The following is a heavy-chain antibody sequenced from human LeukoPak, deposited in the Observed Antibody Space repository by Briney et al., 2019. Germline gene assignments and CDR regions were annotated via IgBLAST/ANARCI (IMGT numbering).Heavy chain of an antibody. CDR1: GFTFSSYW. J-gene: IGHJ4*02. CDR3: ARISLLWFGELLGPPGFDY. CDR2: IKTDGGST. Sequence: SGGSLRLSCAASGFTFSSYWMHWVRQAPGKGLVWVSRIKTDGGSTSYADSVKGRFTISRDNAKNTLYLQMNSLRAEDTAVYYCARISLLWFGELLGPPGFDYWGQGTLVTVSS. V-gene: IGHV3-74*01. D-gene: IGHD3-10*01.